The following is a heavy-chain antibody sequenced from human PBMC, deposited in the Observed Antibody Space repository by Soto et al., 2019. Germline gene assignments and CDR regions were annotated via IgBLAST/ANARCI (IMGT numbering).Heavy chain of an antibody. V-gene: IGHV4-34*01. D-gene: IGHD3-3*01. CDR1: GGSFSGYY. Sequence: SETLSLTCAVYGGSFSGYYWSWIRQPPGKGLEWIGEINHSGSTNYNPSLKSRVTISVDTSKNQFSLKLSSVTAADTAVYYCARGLGFWSGYYSYGDTYFDYWGQGTLVTVS. CDR2: INHSGST. CDR3: ARGLGFWSGYYSYGDTYFDY. J-gene: IGHJ4*02.